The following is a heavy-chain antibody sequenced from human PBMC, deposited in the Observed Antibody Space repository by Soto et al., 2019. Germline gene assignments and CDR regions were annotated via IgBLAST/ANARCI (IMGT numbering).Heavy chain of an antibody. CDR1: GGSISSYY. CDR2: IYTSGST. V-gene: IGHV4-4*07. CDR3: AREGGYFDSSGSGVYHYRGVDV. Sequence: PSETLSLTCTVSGGSISSYYWSWIRQPAGKGLEWIGRIYTSGSTNYNPSLKSRVTMSLATSRNQFSLKLSSVTAADTAVYYCAREGGYFDSSGSGVYHYRGVDVWGQGTTVTVSS. D-gene: IGHD3-22*01. J-gene: IGHJ6*02.